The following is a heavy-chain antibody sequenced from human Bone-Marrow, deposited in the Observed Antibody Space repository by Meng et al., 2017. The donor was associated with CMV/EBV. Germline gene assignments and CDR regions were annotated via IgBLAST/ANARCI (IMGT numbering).Heavy chain of an antibody. Sequence: GSLRLSCAVYGGSFSGYYWSWIRQPPGKGLEWIGEINHSGSTNYNPSLKSRVTISVDTSKNQFSLKLSSVTAADTAVYYCARGPVRFLEWLWDYYYYGMDVCGQGTTVSVSS. CDR3: ARGPVRFLEWLWDYYYYGMDV. D-gene: IGHD3-3*01. CDR2: INHSGST. V-gene: IGHV4-34*01. CDR1: GGSFSGYY. J-gene: IGHJ6*02.